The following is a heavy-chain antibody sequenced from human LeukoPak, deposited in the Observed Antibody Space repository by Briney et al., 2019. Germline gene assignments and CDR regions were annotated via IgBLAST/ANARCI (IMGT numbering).Heavy chain of an antibody. CDR1: GGSISSYY. V-gene: IGHV4-59*01. D-gene: IGHD6-13*01. J-gene: IGHJ6*02. Sequence: PSETLSLTCTVSGGSISSYYWSWIRQPPGKGLEWIRYIYYSGSTKYNPSLKSRVTISVDTSKNQFSLKLSSVTAADTAVYYCARDGRYSSTSGDMDVWGQGTTVTVSS. CDR3: ARDGRYSSTSGDMDV. CDR2: IYYSGST.